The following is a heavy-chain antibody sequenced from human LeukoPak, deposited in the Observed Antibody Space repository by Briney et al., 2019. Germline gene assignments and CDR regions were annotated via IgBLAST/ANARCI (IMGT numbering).Heavy chain of an antibody. V-gene: IGHV3-21*06. D-gene: IGHD1-26*01. CDR1: GFTFSRYS. CDR2: LSRISHYI. Sequence: GGSLRLSCAASGFTFSRYSMNWVRQAPGKGLEWVSNLSRISHYIYYADSVEGRFTVSRDNANNLLYLQMNSLGAEDTAVYYCSRDVGRGPPEAFDIWGQRTMVTVSS. J-gene: IGHJ3*02. CDR3: SRDVGRGPPEAFDI.